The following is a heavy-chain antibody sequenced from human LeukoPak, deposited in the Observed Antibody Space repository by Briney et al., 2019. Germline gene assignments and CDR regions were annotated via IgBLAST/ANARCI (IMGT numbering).Heavy chain of an antibody. J-gene: IGHJ4*02. CDR2: ISGSGSST. CDR3: AKVRGSGYVLDYFDY. V-gene: IGHV3-23*01. Sequence: PGGSLRLSCAASGFTFSSYVMSWVRQAPGKGLEWVSAISGSGSSTYYADSVKGRFTISRDNSKNTLYLQMNSLRAEDTAVYYCAKVRGSGYVLDYFDYWGQGTLVTVSS. D-gene: IGHD5-12*01. CDR1: GFTFSSYV.